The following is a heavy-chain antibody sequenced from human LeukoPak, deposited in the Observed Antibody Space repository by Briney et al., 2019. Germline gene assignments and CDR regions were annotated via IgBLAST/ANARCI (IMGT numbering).Heavy chain of an antibody. CDR3: ASANTVAGTGPFDY. CDR1: GYSISSGYY. V-gene: IGHV4-38-2*02. Sequence: SETLSLTCTVSGYSISSGYYWGWIRQPPGKGLEWIGSIYHSGSTYYNPSLKSRVTISVDRSKNQFSLKLSSVTAADTAVYYCASANTVAGTGPFDYWGQGTLVTVSS. D-gene: IGHD6-19*01. J-gene: IGHJ4*02. CDR2: IYHSGST.